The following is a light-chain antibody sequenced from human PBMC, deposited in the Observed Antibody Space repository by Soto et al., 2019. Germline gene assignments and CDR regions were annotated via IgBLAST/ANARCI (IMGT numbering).Light chain of an antibody. V-gene: IGLV2-23*02. CDR2: EVS. Sequence: QSALTQPASVSGSPGQTITISCTGTSSDVGSYNLVSWYQQHPGKAPKLMIYEVSMRPSGVSNRFSGSKSGNMASLTISGLQAEDEADYYCCSYAGSRVFGGGTKLTVL. CDR1: SSDVGSYNL. CDR3: CSYAGSRV. J-gene: IGLJ3*02.